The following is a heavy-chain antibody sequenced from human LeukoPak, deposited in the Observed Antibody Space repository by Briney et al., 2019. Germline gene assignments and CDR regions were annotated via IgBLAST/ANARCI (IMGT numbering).Heavy chain of an antibody. CDR3: ARSYDWVFDY. D-gene: IGHD1-1*01. CDR2: TFYRSKWYN. CDR1: GDSVSRHDLT. Sequence: SQTLSLTCAISGDSVSRHDLTWDWVRQSPSRGLEWLGRTFYRSKWYNDYAVSVKSRITVSPDTSKSQFSLHLNSVTPEDTAVYYCARSYDWVFDYWGQGTRVTVSS. J-gene: IGHJ4*02. V-gene: IGHV6-1*01.